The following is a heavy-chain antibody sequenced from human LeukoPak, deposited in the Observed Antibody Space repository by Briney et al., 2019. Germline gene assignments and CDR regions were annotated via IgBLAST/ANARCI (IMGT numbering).Heavy chain of an antibody. J-gene: IGHJ5*02. V-gene: IGHV4-61*02. CDR1: GGSISSGSYY. Sequence: SETLSLTCTVSGGSISSGSYYWSWIRQPAGKGLEWIGRIYTSGSTDYNPSLKSRVTISVDTSKNQFSLKLSSVTAADTAVYYCAREDYCSSTSCSGYTWFDPWGQGTLVTVSS. CDR3: AREDYCSSTSCSGYTWFDP. CDR2: IYTSGST. D-gene: IGHD2-2*01.